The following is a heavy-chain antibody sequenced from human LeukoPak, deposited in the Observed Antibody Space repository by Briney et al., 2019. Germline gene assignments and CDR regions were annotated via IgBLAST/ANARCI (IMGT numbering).Heavy chain of an antibody. D-gene: IGHD3-3*01. CDR1: GYTFTSYD. CDR3: ARSPPSIFGVVPYYFDY. CDR2: MNPNSGNT. J-gene: IGHJ4*02. Sequence: ASVKVSCKASGYTFTSYDINWVRQATGQGLEWMGWMNPNSGNTGYAQKFQGRVTMTRNTSISTAYMELSSLRSEDTAVYYCARSPPSIFGVVPYYFDYWGQGTLVTVSS. V-gene: IGHV1-8*01.